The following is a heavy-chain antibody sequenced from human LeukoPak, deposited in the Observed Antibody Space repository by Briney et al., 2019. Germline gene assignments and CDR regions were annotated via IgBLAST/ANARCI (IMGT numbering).Heavy chain of an antibody. Sequence: GGSLRLSCTASGFTFSNYAMSWVRQAPGKGLGWVSTISGSDGSTYYADSVKGRFTISRDNSKNTLYLQMNSLRAEDTAVYYCAKPDDILTGPRLNYFDYWGQGTLVTVSS. D-gene: IGHD3-9*01. CDR3: AKPDDILTGPRLNYFDY. CDR1: GFTFSNYA. J-gene: IGHJ4*02. CDR2: ISGSDGST. V-gene: IGHV3-23*01.